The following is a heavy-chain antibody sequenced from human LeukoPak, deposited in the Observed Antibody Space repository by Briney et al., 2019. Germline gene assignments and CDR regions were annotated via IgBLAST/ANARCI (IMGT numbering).Heavy chain of an antibody. J-gene: IGHJ5*02. CDR2: VHPNGGNT. CDR3: ARGPRNDP. V-gene: IGHV1-8*01. CDR1: GYPFTTWE. Sequence: ASVTVSFMTSGYPFTTWEIHWVRQAAGQGLEWMGWVHPNGGNTAYAQKFQGRVTITRDTSISTAYMELSGLTSDDTAVYFCARGPRNDPWGQGTLVTVSS. D-gene: IGHD1-14*01.